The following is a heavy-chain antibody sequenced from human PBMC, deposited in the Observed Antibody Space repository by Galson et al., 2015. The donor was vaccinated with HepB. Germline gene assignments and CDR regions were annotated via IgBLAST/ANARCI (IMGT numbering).Heavy chain of an antibody. D-gene: IGHD6-13*01. CDR3: ARDGYSSSLSRAFDI. Sequence: SVKVSCKASGYTFTGYYMHWVRQAPGQGLEWMGWINPHSGGTNYAQKFQGRVAMTRDTSISTAYMELSRLGSDDTAVYYCARDGYSSSLSRAFDIWGQGTMVTVSS. V-gene: IGHV1-2*02. CDR1: GYTFTGYY. J-gene: IGHJ3*02. CDR2: INPHSGGT.